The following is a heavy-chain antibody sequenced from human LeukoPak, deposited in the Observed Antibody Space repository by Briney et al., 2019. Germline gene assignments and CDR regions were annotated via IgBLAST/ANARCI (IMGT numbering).Heavy chain of an antibody. CDR2: IIPIFGTA. J-gene: IGHJ4*02. CDR1: GGTFSSYA. D-gene: IGHD4-17*01. Sequence: GASVKVSCKASGGTFSSYAISWVRQAPGQGLEWMGGIIPIFGTANYAQKFQGRVTLTRDMSTSTVYMELSSLRSEDTAVYYCARGHATGYYFDYWGQGTLVTVSS. V-gene: IGHV1-69*05. CDR3: ARGHATGYYFDY.